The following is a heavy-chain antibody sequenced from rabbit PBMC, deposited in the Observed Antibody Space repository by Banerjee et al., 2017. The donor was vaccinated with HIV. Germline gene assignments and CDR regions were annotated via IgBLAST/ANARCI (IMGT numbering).Heavy chain of an antibody. CDR2: ISTGSSDVT. CDR3: ARSNDHAGDPDWLDL. V-gene: IGHV1S45*01. CDR1: GFDFSSSHW. J-gene: IGHJ6*01. D-gene: IGHD2-1*01. Sequence: EQLVESGAGLGQPEGSLTLTCKASGFDFSSSHWICWVRQAPGKGLEWIACISTGSSDVTYYASWAKGRFTIAKSSSTTVTLEMTSLTAADTATYFCARSNDHAGDPDWLDLWGPGTLVTVS.